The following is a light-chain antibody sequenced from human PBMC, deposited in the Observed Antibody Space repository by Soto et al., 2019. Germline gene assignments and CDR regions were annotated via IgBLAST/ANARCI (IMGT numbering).Light chain of an antibody. J-gene: IGLJ1*01. V-gene: IGLV2-14*03. CDR2: DVN. Sequence: QSALTQPASVSGSPGQSITISCTGTSSDIGAFTFVSWYQQHPGKVPKLMIFDVNRRPSGVSDRFSGSKSGNTASLTISGLQAEDEGDYYCSSYTSSSTHVFGSGTKLTFL. CDR1: SSDIGAFTF. CDR3: SSYTSSSTHV.